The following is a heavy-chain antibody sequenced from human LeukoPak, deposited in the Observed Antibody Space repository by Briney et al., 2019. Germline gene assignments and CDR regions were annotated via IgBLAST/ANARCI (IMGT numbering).Heavy chain of an antibody. CDR1: GGSFSGYY. Sequence: SETLSLTCAVYGGSFSGYYWSWIRQPAGKGLEWIGRIYTSGSTNYNPSLKSRVTISVDTSKNQFSLKLSSVTAADTAVYYCARYYDSSGYIDYWGQGTLVTVSS. D-gene: IGHD3-22*01. CDR2: IYTSGST. CDR3: ARYYDSSGYIDY. V-gene: IGHV4-59*10. J-gene: IGHJ4*02.